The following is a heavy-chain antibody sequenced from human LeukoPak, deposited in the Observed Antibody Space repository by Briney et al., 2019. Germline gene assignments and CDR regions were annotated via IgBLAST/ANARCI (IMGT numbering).Heavy chain of an antibody. CDR2: IYYSGST. CDR3: VRLVGGDIDY. J-gene: IGHJ4*02. CDR1: GGSISSSSYY. D-gene: IGHD5-12*01. V-gene: IGHV4-39*01. Sequence: SETLSLTCTVSGGSISSSSYYWGWIRQPPGKGLEWIGSIYYSGSTYYNPSLKSRVTISADTSKNQFSLQLNSVTPEDTAVYYCVRLVGGDIDYWGQGTLVTVSS.